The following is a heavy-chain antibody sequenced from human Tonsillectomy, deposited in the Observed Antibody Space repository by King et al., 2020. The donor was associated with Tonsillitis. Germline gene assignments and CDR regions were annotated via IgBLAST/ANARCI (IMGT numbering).Heavy chain of an antibody. CDR3: ARRWGPHAPFDP. Sequence: HLVQSGAEVKKPWSSVKVSCKASGGTFSSDTSSWVRQAPGQGLEWMGWIVPIFGPRNYAEKFQGRVTITADESTSTAYMELSSLRSEDTAVYYCARRWGPHAPFDPWGQGTLVTVSS. CDR1: GGTFSSDT. J-gene: IGHJ5*02. V-gene: IGHV1-69*01. D-gene: IGHD3-16*01. CDR2: IVPIFGPR.